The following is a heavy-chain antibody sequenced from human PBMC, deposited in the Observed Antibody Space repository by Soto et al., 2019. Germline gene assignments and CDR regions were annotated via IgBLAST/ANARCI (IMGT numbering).Heavy chain of an antibody. CDR3: ANLFGSSWESDY. J-gene: IGHJ4*02. D-gene: IGHD6-13*01. CDR1: GFTFRNHA. V-gene: IGHV3-23*01. CDR2: ISDSGATT. Sequence: GGSLRLSCATSGFTFRNHAMTWVRQAPGKGLEWVSGISDSGATTSYADSVKGRFTISRDNSKNTLYLQMNSLRAEDTAVYFCANLFGSSWESDYWGQGTLVTVSS.